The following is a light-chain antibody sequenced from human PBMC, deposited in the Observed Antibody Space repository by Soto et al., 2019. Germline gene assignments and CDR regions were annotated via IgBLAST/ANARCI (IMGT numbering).Light chain of an antibody. V-gene: IGLV2-8*02. CDR3: SSPAGDNLYV. J-gene: IGLJ1*01. Sequence: QSALTQPPSASRSPGQSVTISCTGTSTDVGGYYYVSWYQQHPGKAPKLIIYEVSKRPSGVPGRFSGSKSGNTASLTVSGLQAEDEADYYCSSPAGDNLYVFGTGTKLTVL. CDR1: STDVGGYYY. CDR2: EVS.